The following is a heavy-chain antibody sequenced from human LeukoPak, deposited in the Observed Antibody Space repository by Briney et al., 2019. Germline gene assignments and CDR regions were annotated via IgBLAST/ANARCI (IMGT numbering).Heavy chain of an antibody. J-gene: IGHJ4*02. CDR2: ISGSGGST. Sequence: GWSLRLSCAASGFAFSSYAMSWVRQAPGKGLEWVSAISGSGGSTYYADSVKGRFTISRDNSKNTLYLQMNNLRAEDTAVYYCAKGSMVGVLCCFDYWGQGTLVTVSS. CDR3: AKGSMVGVLCCFDY. V-gene: IGHV3-23*01. CDR1: GFAFSSYA. D-gene: IGHD3-10*01.